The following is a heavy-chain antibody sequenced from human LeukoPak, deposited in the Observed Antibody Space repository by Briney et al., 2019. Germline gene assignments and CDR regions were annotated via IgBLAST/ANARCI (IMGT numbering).Heavy chain of an antibody. CDR2: IKHDGSER. Sequence: GGSLRLSCAASGFTFSRFWMTWVRQAPGKGLEWVANIKHDGSERYYVDSVKGRFSISRDDAKNSLYLQMNSLRVEDTAVYYCARAQRTFDFWSGPGDYWGQGVLVTVSS. CDR1: GFTFSRFW. CDR3: ARAQRTFDFWSGPGDY. D-gene: IGHD3-3*01. V-gene: IGHV3-7*04. J-gene: IGHJ4*02.